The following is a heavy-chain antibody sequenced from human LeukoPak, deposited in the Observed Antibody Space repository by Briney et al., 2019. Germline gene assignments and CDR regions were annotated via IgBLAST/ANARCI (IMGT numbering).Heavy chain of an antibody. CDR2: IYYSGST. Sequence: SETLSLTCTVSGGSISSNSFYWGWIRQPPGKGLEWIGSIYYSGSTYYNPSLKSRVTISVDTSKNQFSLKLNSVPAADTAVYYCARILYSNNIDYWGQGTLVTVSS. CDR1: GGSISSNSFY. V-gene: IGHV4-39*07. J-gene: IGHJ4*02. D-gene: IGHD2/OR15-2a*01. CDR3: ARILYSNNIDY.